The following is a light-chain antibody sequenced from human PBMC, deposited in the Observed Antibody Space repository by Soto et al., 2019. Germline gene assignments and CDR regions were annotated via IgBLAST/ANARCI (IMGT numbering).Light chain of an antibody. CDR2: AAS. J-gene: IGKJ5*01. CDR1: QSISSY. V-gene: IGKV1-39*01. CDR3: QQTYNTPLA. Sequence: DTQMTQSPLFLSASVGDRVTITCRASQSISSYVNWYQHKPGKAPKLLIYAASRLQSGVPSRFSGSGSGKDFTLTISSLQPEDFATYDCQQTYNTPLAFGQGTRLEIK.